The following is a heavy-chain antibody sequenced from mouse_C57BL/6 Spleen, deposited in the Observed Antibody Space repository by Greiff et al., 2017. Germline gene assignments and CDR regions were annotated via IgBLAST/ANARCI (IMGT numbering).Heavy chain of an antibody. Sequence: EVQLQESGPVLVKPGASVKMSCKASGYTFTDYYMNWVKQSHGKSLEWIGVINPYNGGTSYNQKFKGKATLTVDKSSSTAYMELNSLTSEDSAVYYCARRGPTTVDYWGQGTTLTVSS. CDR3: ARRGPTTVDY. CDR2: INPYNGGT. D-gene: IGHD1-1*01. J-gene: IGHJ2*01. CDR1: GYTFTDYY. V-gene: IGHV1-19*01.